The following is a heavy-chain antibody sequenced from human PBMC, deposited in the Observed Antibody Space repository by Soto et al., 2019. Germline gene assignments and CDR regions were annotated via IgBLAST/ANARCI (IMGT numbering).Heavy chain of an antibody. CDR1: GYTFTSYD. CDR2: MNPTSGNT. Sequence: QVQLVQSGAEVKKPGASVKVSCKASGYTFTSYDINWVRQATGQGLEWMGWMNPTSGNTGYAQKFQGRVTMTRNTSISTAYMELSSLRSEDTAVYYCARVRSKYSSSSFWFDPWGQGTLVTVSS. CDR3: ARVRSKYSSSSFWFDP. V-gene: IGHV1-8*01. J-gene: IGHJ5*02. D-gene: IGHD6-6*01.